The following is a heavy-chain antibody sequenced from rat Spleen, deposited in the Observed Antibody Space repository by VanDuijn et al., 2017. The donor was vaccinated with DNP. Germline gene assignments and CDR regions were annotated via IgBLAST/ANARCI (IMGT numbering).Heavy chain of an antibody. D-gene: IGHD1-2*01. Sequence: EVQLQESGPGLVKPSQSLSLTCSVTGYSITNNYWGWIRKFPGNEMEWMGYISYSGGTSYNPSLKSRVSITRDTSKNQFFLQLNSVTTEDTATYYCARSVYYYSGYIPFDYWGQGVMVTVSS. J-gene: IGHJ2*01. CDR2: ISYSGGT. CDR3: ARSVYYYSGYIPFDY. V-gene: IGHV3-1*01. CDR1: GYSITNNY.